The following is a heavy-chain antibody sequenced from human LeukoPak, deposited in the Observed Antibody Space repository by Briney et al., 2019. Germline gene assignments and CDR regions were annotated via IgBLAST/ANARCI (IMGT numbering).Heavy chain of an antibody. CDR3: ATSPWGVTGY. CDR2: IKQDGSEK. J-gene: IGHJ4*02. CDR1: GFTFSSNW. Sequence: PGGSLRLSCAASGFTFSSNWMSWARQAPGKGLEWVANIKQDGSEKFYVDSVKGRFTISRDNAKNSLYLQMNGLSPEDTAVYYCATSPWGVTGYWGQGTLVTVSS. V-gene: IGHV3-7*01. D-gene: IGHD7-27*01.